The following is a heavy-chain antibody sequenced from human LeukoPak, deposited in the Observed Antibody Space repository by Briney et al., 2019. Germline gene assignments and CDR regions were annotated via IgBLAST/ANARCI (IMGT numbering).Heavy chain of an antibody. J-gene: IGHJ5*02. CDR3: ARDNSSPANNWFDP. CDR2: ISGSGGST. D-gene: IGHD4-23*01. V-gene: IGHV3-23*01. Sequence: GGSLRLSCGVSGLTFSSYAMSWVRQAPGKGLEWVSGISGSGGSTYYADSVKGRFTISRDNAKNSLYLQMNSLRAEDTAVYYCARDNSSPANNWFDPWGLGTLVTVSS. CDR1: GLTFSSYA.